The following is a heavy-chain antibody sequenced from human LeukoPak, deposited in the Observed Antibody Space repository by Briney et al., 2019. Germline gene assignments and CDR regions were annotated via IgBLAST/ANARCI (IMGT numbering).Heavy chain of an antibody. Sequence: SETLSLTCSVSGGSISSPNHDWAWIRQPPGQGLEWIGSIYYSGTTYYNLSLKSRVTLSLDTSQNQFSLKLSSVTAAETAIYFCARSLGANTWVGSWFDPWGQGTLVTVSP. CDR3: ARSLGANTWVGSWFDP. D-gene: IGHD3-10*01. V-gene: IGHV4-39*01. CDR2: IYYSGTT. J-gene: IGHJ5*02. CDR1: GGSISSPNHD.